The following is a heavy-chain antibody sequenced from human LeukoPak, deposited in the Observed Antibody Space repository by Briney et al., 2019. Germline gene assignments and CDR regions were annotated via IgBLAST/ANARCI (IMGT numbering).Heavy chain of an antibody. J-gene: IGHJ4*02. V-gene: IGHV3-21*01. Sequence: GGSLRLSCAASGFTFSSYSMNWVRQAPGKGLEWVSSISSSSSYIYYADSVKARFTISRDNAKNSLYLQMNSLRAEDTAVYYCARATAIVGDGPLDYWGQGTLVTVSS. D-gene: IGHD2-15*01. CDR2: ISSSSSYI. CDR1: GFTFSSYS. CDR3: ARATAIVGDGPLDY.